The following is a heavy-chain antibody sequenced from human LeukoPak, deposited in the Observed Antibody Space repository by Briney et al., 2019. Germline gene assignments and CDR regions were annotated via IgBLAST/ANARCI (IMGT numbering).Heavy chain of an antibody. CDR1: GYSFTSYW. D-gene: IGHD5-24*01. J-gene: IGHJ4*02. CDR3: ARQPRDGYNYYFDY. CDR2: IYPGDSDT. V-gene: IGHV5-51*01. Sequence: GESLKISCKGGGYSFTSYWIGWVRQVPGKGLELMGMIYPGDSDTRYSPSFQGQVTISADKSIRTAYLQWSSLKPSDTAMYYCARQPRDGYNYYFDYWGQGTLVTVSS.